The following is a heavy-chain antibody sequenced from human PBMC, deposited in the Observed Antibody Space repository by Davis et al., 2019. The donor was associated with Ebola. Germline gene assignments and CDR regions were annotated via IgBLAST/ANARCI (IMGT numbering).Heavy chain of an antibody. CDR3: ARVPEADFWSGYYSD. CDR2: IIPIFGTA. Sequence: SVKVSCKASGGTFSGYAISWVRQAPGQGLEWMGGIIPIFGTANYAQKFQGRVTITADKSTSTAYMELSSLRSEDTAVYYCARVPEADFWSGYYSDWGQGTLVTVSS. V-gene: IGHV1-69*06. CDR1: GGTFSGYA. D-gene: IGHD3-3*01. J-gene: IGHJ4*02.